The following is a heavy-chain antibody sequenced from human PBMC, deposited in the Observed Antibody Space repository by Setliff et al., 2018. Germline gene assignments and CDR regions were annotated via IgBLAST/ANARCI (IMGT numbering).Heavy chain of an antibody. Sequence: SETLSLTCAVYGGSLSDYYWSWIRQPPGKGLEWIGYSSTSGCTNCNPSLESRVSISVDTSKNQFSLQLSSVSDGDTAVYYCARDQFSSGWYGPPESYFDCWGQGIQVTVSS. CDR1: GGSLSDYY. V-gene: IGHV4-59*01. CDR2: SSTSGCT. J-gene: IGHJ4*02. CDR3: ARDQFSSGWYGPPESYFDC. D-gene: IGHD6-19*01.